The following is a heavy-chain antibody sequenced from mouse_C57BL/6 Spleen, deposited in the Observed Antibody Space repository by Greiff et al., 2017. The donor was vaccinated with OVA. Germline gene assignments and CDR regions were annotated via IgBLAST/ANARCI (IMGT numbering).Heavy chain of an antibody. CDR3: ARDDSTWFVDV. V-gene: IGHV5-4*01. Sequence: EVQRVESGGGLVKPGGSLKLSCAASGFTFSSYAMSWVRQTPEKRLEWVANISAGGSYTYYHDNVKGRFTISRDKATNNLYLQMSRLMSEDSAVYYCARDDSTWFVDVWGTGTTVTVSS. CDR2: ISAGGSYT. CDR1: GFTFSSYA. J-gene: IGHJ1*03. D-gene: IGHD2-5*01.